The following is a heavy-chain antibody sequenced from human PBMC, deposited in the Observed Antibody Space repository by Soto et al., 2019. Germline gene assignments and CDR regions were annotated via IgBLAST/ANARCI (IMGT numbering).Heavy chain of an antibody. V-gene: IGHV3-30*18. CDR3: AKAGYGLKNGMDV. Sequence: PVGSLSLSCAASGFPFRGYGMHWVRPAPDKGLEWVAVILYDGSNKYYADSVKGRFSISRDNSKKMLYLQMNSLRVEDTAVYYCAKAGYGLKNGMDVWGQGTTVTVSS. CDR2: ILYDGSNK. J-gene: IGHJ6*02. D-gene: IGHD5-18*01. CDR1: GFPFRGYG.